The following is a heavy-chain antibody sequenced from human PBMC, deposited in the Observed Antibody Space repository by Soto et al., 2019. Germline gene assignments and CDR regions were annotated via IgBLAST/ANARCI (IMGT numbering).Heavy chain of an antibody. CDR3: ARSPGGYSYGHSPYYFDY. D-gene: IGHD5-18*01. J-gene: IGHJ4*02. Sequence: SETLSLTCAVSGGSISSSNWWSWVRQPPGKGLEWIGEIYHSGSTNYNPSLKSRVTISVDKSKNQFSLKLSSVTAADTAVYYCARSPGGYSYGHSPYYFDYWGQGTLVTVSS. V-gene: IGHV4-4*02. CDR1: GGSISSSNW. CDR2: IYHSGST.